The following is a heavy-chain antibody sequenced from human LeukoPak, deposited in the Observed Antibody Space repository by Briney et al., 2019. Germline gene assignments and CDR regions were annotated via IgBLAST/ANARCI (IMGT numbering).Heavy chain of an antibody. Sequence: GGSLRLSCAASGFTVSSKYMGWVRQAPGKGLEWVSVIYSGGDTYYADSVKGRFTISRDISKNMIYLEMNSLRAEDTAVYYCARESGRYCSSTSCSNPLDYWGQGTLVTVSS. V-gene: IGHV3-66*01. J-gene: IGHJ4*02. D-gene: IGHD2-2*01. CDR1: GFTVSSKY. CDR2: IYSGGDT. CDR3: ARESGRYCSSTSCSNPLDY.